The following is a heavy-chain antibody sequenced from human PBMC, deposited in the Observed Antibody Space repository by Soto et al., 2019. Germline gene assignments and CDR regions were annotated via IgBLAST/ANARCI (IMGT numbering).Heavy chain of an antibody. J-gene: IGHJ5*02. D-gene: IGHD2-15*01. CDR1: GGSFSSYA. V-gene: IGHV1-69*06. Sequence: SVKVSCKASGGSFSSYAISWVRQAPGHGLECMGGIIPIIGTANYAQKFQGRVTITADKSTSTAYMELSSLRSEDTAVYYCAHTGVRGAGFDPWGQGTLVTVSS. CDR2: IIPIIGTA. CDR3: AHTGVRGAGFDP.